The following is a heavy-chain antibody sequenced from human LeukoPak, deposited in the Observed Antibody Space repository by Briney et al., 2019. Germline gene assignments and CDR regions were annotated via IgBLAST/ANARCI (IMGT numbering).Heavy chain of an antibody. J-gene: IGHJ4*02. V-gene: IGHV4-34*01. Sequence: SETLSLTCTVSGGSISSYYWSWIRQPPGKGLEWIGEINHSGSTNYNPSLKSRVTISVDTSKNQFSLKLSSVTAADTAVYYCARLYYDYVWGSYRSAIYFDYWGQGTLVTVSS. CDR2: INHSGST. D-gene: IGHD3-16*02. CDR3: ARLYYDYVWGSYRSAIYFDY. CDR1: GGSISSYY.